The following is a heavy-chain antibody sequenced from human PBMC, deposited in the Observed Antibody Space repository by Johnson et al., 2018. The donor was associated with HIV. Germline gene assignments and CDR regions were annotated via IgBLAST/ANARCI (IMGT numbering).Heavy chain of an antibody. CDR2: IGYDGSTK. CDR1: GFTFSTHG. V-gene: IGHV3-30*02. D-gene: IGHD3-10*01. J-gene: IGHJ3*02. Sequence: MQLVESGGGVVQPGGSLRLSCAASGFTFSTHGMNWVRQAPGRGLEWVAFIGYDGSTKYYADSVKGRFTISRDNSKNTLYLQMNSLRAEDTAVYYCARDPYGSGPYVAFDIWGQGTMVTVSS. CDR3: ARDPYGSGPYVAFDI.